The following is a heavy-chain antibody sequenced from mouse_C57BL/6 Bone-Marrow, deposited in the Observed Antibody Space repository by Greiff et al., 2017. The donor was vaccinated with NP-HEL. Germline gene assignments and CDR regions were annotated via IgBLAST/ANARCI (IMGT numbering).Heavy chain of an antibody. CDR3: ARDYAWFAY. Sequence: VKLVESGAELARPGASVKMSCKASGYTFTSYSMHWVKQRPGQGLEWIGYINPSSGYTKYNQKFKDKATLTADTSSSTAYMQLSSLTSEDAAVYYCARDYAWFAYWGQGTLVTVSA. CDR2: INPSSGYT. CDR1: GYTFTSYS. D-gene: IGHD2-4*01. V-gene: IGHV1-4*01. J-gene: IGHJ3*01.